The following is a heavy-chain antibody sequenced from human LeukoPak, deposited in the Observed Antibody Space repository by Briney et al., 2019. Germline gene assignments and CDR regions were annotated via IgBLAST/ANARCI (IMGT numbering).Heavy chain of an antibody. J-gene: IGHJ4*02. CDR3: ARDWEAEADLGH. CDR1: GFSFSSYG. D-gene: IGHD1-14*01. CDR2: IWNDGSNE. V-gene: IGHV3-33*01. Sequence: PGGSLRVSCAASGFSFSSYGTHRVRQAPGKGLELVAIIWNDGSNEYYADSVKGRFTISRDNSKNTLYLQMNSLRVEDTAVYYCARDWEAEADLGHWGRKTLVSVSS.